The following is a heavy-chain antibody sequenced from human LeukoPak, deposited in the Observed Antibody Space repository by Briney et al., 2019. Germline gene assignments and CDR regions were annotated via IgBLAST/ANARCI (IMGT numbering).Heavy chain of an antibody. V-gene: IGHV3-48*03. D-gene: IGHD6-19*01. J-gene: IGHJ4*02. CDR1: GFSFSDYE. CDR3: ARDGGRLADSYFDS. Sequence: QPGGSLRLSCAASGFSFSDYEMNWVRQAPGKGLEWLSYIGFSVSTIHYADSVKGRFTISRNNAEKTLYLQMNSLRAEDTAVYYCARDGGRLADSYFDSWGQGCLVTVSS. CDR2: IGFSVSTI.